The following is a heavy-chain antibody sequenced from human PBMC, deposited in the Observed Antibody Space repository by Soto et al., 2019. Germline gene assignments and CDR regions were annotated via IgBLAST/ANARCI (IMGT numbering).Heavy chain of an antibody. CDR2: LYSGGTT. J-gene: IGHJ4*02. D-gene: IGHD1-26*01. V-gene: IGHV3-53*01. CDR3: ARARGSYRLAFDY. Sequence: TGGSLRLSCTVSGFSVGDMYMNWVRQAPGKWLEWVSVLYSGGTTYYADSVKGRFTISRDNSKNTLYLQMDSLGADDTAVYYCARARGSYRLAFDYWGPGXLATVFS. CDR1: GFSVGDMY.